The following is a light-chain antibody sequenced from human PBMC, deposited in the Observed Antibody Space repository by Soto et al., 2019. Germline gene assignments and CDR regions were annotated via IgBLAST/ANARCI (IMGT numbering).Light chain of an antibody. CDR1: QSISNS. V-gene: IGKV1-5*03. Sequence: DIQMTQSPSTRSEAVGDRVSMTCRASQSISNSLACYQQKPGKAPELLIYRASALQSGGPSRFSGSGSGTEFTLTIDSLQPDDFATFYCQQYSTYPLTFGGRTKV. J-gene: IGKJ4*01. CDR2: RAS. CDR3: QQYSTYPLT.